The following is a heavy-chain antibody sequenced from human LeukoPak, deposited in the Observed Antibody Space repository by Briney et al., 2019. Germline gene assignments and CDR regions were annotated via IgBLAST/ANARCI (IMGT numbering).Heavy chain of an antibody. D-gene: IGHD6-13*01. CDR1: GFSFSSHW. V-gene: IGHV3-7*01. J-gene: IGHJ6*03. CDR3: ARDHIAAAGINCMDV. CDR2: IEQDGSET. Sequence: GGSLRLSCAGSGFSFSSHWMSWVRQAPGKGLEWVANIEQDGSETYYVDSVKGRFTISRDNSKNTLYLQMNSLRAEDTAVYYCARDHIAAAGINCMDVWGKGTTVTVSS.